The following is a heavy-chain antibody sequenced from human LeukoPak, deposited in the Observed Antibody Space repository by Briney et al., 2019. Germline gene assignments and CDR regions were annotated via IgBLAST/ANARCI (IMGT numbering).Heavy chain of an antibody. Sequence: PGGSLRLSCAASGFTFSDYYMSWIRQAPGKGLEWVSYISSSGSTIYYADSVKGRFTISRDNAKNSLYLQMNSLSAEDTAVYYCARDSPVSGDAFDIWGQGTMVTVSS. CDR1: GFTFSDYY. V-gene: IGHV3-11*04. CDR3: ARDSPVSGDAFDI. D-gene: IGHD1-14*01. J-gene: IGHJ3*02. CDR2: ISSSGSTI.